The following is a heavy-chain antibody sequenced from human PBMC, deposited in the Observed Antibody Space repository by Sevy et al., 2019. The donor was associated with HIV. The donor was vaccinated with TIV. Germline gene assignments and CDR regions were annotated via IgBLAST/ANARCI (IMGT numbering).Heavy chain of an antibody. CDR2: INAISSHI. CDR3: ARDLFSGGNTVSGY. Sequence: GGSLRLSCAASGFTFSSYAMNWVRQAPGKGLEWVSSINAISSHIYYADSVKGRFTVSRDNAENSLYLQMNSVRAEDTAVYYCARDLFSGGNTVSGYWGQGTLVTVSS. CDR1: GFTFSSYA. J-gene: IGHJ4*02. D-gene: IGHD2-15*01. V-gene: IGHV3-21*04.